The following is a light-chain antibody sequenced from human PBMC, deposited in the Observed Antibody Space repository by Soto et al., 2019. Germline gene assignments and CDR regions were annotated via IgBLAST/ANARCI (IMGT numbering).Light chain of an antibody. CDR3: MQVTHFPWT. J-gene: IGKJ1*01. Sequence: IVMTQTPRSSTVTLGQPASISGRSRQTLVHSEGNTYLSWLMQRPGQPPRLLIHKMSNRFSGVPDRFSGIGAGRDFTLKISRVDAEDVGVYYCMQVTHFPWTFGQGTKVEIK. CDR1: QTLVHSEGNTY. V-gene: IGKV2-24*01. CDR2: KMS.